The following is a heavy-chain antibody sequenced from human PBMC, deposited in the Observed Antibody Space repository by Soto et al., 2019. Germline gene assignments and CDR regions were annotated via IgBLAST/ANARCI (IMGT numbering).Heavy chain of an antibody. Sequence: QVRLVQSGAEVKEPGDSVRVSCEASGYTFTAYYIHWVRQAPGQGLEWMGWINPKFGDTGYAQDLQGRVSMTSDMSISTVYMELSRLTSDDTAIYYCARNMDYYYGRGSGNGHGVWGQGTTVTVFS. CDR1: GYTFTAYY. CDR2: INPKFGDT. D-gene: IGHD3-10*02. J-gene: IGHJ6*02. V-gene: IGHV1-2*02. CDR3: ARNMDYYYGRGSGNGHGV.